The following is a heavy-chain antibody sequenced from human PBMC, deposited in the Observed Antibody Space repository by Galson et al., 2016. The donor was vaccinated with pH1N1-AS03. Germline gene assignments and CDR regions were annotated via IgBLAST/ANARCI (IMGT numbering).Heavy chain of an antibody. D-gene: IGHD3-3*01. V-gene: IGHV1-69*13. CDR1: GGTFGSYA. J-gene: IGHJ4*02. Sequence: SVKVSCKASGGTFGSYAVSWVRQAPGQGLEWMGGIIPIFGTRHYAQRFQGRVTITADESTTTASMELSSLRFEDTAMYYCARDVSERDGLDYWGQGTQVTVAS. CDR2: IIPIFGTR. CDR3: ARDVSERDGLDY.